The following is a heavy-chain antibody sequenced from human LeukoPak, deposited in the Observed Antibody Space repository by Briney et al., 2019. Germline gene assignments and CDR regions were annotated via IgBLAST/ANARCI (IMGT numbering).Heavy chain of an antibody. CDR2: FSQGGST. V-gene: IGHV4-30-2*06. Sequence: SETLSLTCAVSDASIRNGGYTWNWIRQSPGKGLEWIGYFSQGGSTYYNPSLRSRVTFSVDTAKRQFSLRLTSLTAADTAVYYCAKESGGSYYPYNWFDPWGQGTLVTVSS. D-gene: IGHD1-26*01. CDR1: DASIRNGGYT. CDR3: AKESGGSYYPYNWFDP. J-gene: IGHJ5*02.